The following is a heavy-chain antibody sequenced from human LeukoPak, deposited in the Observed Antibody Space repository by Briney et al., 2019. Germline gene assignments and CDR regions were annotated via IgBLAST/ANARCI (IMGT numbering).Heavy chain of an antibody. CDR2: INPSGGST. V-gene: IGHV1-46*01. CDR3: ARDREGLGY. J-gene: IGHJ4*02. CDR1: GGTFSSYT. Sequence: ASVKVSCKASGGTFSSYTISWVRQAPGQGLEWMGIINPSGGSTSYAQKFQGRVTMTRDTSTSTVYMELSSLRSEDTAVYYCARDREGLGYWGQGTLVTVSS. D-gene: IGHD1-26*01.